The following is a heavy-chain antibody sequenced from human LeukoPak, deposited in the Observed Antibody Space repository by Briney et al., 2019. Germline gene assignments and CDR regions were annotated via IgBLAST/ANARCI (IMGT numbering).Heavy chain of an antibody. CDR2: INPSGGST. D-gene: IGHD1-26*01. CDR3: ARDSVGANGTDY. V-gene: IGHV1-46*01. Sequence: ASVKVSCKASGGTFSSYAISWVRQAPGQGLEWMGIINPSGGSTSYAQKFQGRVTMTRDMSTSTVYMELSSLRSEDTAVYYCARDSVGANGTDYWGQGTLVTVSS. CDR1: GGTFSSYA. J-gene: IGHJ4*02.